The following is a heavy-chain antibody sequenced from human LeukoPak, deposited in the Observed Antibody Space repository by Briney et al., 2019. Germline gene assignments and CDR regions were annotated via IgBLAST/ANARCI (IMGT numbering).Heavy chain of an antibody. V-gene: IGHV4-4*07. CDR2: IYTSGST. Sequence: SETLSLTCTVSGGSISSYYWSWIRQPAGKGLEWIGRIYTSGSTNYNPSLKSRVTMSVDTSKNQFSLKLSSVTAADTAVYYCARDRLSITMVRGVIYASSSESMDVWGKGTTVTISS. CDR1: GGSISSYY. D-gene: IGHD3-10*01. J-gene: IGHJ6*03. CDR3: ARDRLSITMVRGVIYASSSESMDV.